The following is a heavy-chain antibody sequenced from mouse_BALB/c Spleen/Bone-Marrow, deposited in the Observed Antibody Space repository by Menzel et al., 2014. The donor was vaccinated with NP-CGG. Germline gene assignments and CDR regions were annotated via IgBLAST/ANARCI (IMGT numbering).Heavy chain of an antibody. CDR3: ARSIYDGYSEAMDY. CDR1: GYAFTNYS. V-gene: IGHV1-54*03. J-gene: IGHJ4*01. CDR2: NNPGSGGT. Sequence: QVQLQQSGAELVRPGTSVKVSCKASGYAFTNYSIEWVKQRPGQGLEWIGVNNPGSGGTNYNEKFKGKATLTADKSSSTVYMQLSSLTSDDSAVYFCARSIYDGYSEAMDYWGQGTSVTVSS. D-gene: IGHD2-3*01.